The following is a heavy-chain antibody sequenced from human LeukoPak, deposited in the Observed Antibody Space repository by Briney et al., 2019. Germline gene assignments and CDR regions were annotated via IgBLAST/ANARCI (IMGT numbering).Heavy chain of an antibody. D-gene: IGHD5-12*01. V-gene: IGHV1-46*01. CDR2: INPSGGST. J-gene: IGHJ3*02. Sequence: ASVKVSCKASGYTFTSYYMHWVRQAPGQGLEWMGIINPSGGSTSYAQKLQGRVTMTRDTSTSTVYMELSSLRSEDTAVYYCARDAGYSGYDSTDAFDIWGQGTVVTVSS. CDR1: GYTFTSYY. CDR3: ARDAGYSGYDSTDAFDI.